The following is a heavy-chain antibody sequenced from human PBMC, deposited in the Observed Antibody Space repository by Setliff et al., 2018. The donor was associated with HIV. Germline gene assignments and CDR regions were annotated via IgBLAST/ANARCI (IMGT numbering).Heavy chain of an antibody. CDR2: IHYNEKT. J-gene: IGHJ5*02. Sequence: SETLSLTCTVSGGSASNRRYYWAWIRQPPGKGLEYIGSIHYNEKTYYNPSLKSRVTISIATSKNQFSLNLTSVTAADTAVYYCASRIYYYDSNNFLREEGFDPWGQGTLVTVSS. D-gene: IGHD3-22*01. CDR3: ASRIYYYDSNNFLREEGFDP. CDR1: GGSASNRRYY. V-gene: IGHV4-39*01.